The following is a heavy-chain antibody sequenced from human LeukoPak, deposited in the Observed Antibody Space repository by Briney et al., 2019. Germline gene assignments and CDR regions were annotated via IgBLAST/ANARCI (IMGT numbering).Heavy chain of an antibody. D-gene: IGHD2/OR15-2a*01. J-gene: IGHJ4*02. CDR1: GGSISSSSYC. V-gene: IGHV4-39*01. Sequence: SETLSLTCTVSGGSISSSSYCWGWIRQPPGKGLEWIGSIYYSGSTYYNPSLKSRVTISVDTSKNQFSLKLSSVTPADTAVYYCARLIETYFDYWGQGTPVTVSS. CDR3: ARLIETYFDY. CDR2: IYYSGST.